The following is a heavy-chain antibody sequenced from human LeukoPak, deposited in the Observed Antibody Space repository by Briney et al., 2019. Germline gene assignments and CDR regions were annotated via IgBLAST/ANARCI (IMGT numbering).Heavy chain of an antibody. J-gene: IGHJ4*02. Sequence: GGSLRLSCAASGFNFANHAMSWVRQTAGKGLEWVSAISGGGDITYYADSVKGRFTISRDNSKDTLFLQMHSLRPGDTAVYYCAKDQFIAAAGINYWGQGTLVTVSS. CDR3: AKDQFIAAAGINY. CDR2: ISGGGDIT. CDR1: GFNFANHA. V-gene: IGHV3-23*01. D-gene: IGHD6-13*01.